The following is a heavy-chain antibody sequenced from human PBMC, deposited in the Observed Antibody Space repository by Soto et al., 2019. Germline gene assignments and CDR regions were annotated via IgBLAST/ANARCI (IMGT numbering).Heavy chain of an antibody. Sequence: SETLSLTCTVSGGSISSGDYYWSWIRQPPGKGLEWIGYIYYSGSTYYNPSRKSRVTISVDTSKNQFSLKLSSVAAAVTAVYYCARVGSSIATRPFDYWGQGTLVTVSS. CDR2: IYYSGST. CDR3: ARVGSSIATRPFDY. V-gene: IGHV4-30-4*01. J-gene: IGHJ4*02. D-gene: IGHD6-6*01. CDR1: GGSISSGDYY.